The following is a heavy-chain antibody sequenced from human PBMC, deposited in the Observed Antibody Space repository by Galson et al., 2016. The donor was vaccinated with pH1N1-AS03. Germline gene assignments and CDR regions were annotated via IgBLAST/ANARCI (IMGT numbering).Heavy chain of an antibody. V-gene: IGHV1-69*06. J-gene: IGHJ4*02. D-gene: IGHD3-10*01. CDR1: GGTLDNYA. CDR3: ARGLTYHFGSGSVF. CDR2: ISPIFGSA. Sequence: SVKVSCKASGGTLDNYAINWVRQAPGQGLEWMGGISPIFGSANHAQKIQGRVTITADIFTNTVYMELSSLRSEDTAVYYCARGLTYHFGSGSVFWGQGTLVTVSS.